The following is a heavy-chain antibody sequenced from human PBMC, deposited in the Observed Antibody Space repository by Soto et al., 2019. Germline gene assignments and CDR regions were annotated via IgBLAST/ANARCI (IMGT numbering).Heavy chain of an antibody. J-gene: IGHJ4*02. CDR1: GGTFSSYA. Sequence: SVKVSCKASGGTFSSYAISWVRQAPGQGLEWMGGIIPIFGTANYAQKFQGRVTITADESTSTAYMELSSLRSEDTAVYYCARDLDYYDSSGYYNYWGQGTLVTVSS. V-gene: IGHV1-69*13. CDR2: IIPIFGTA. D-gene: IGHD3-22*01. CDR3: ARDLDYYDSSGYYNY.